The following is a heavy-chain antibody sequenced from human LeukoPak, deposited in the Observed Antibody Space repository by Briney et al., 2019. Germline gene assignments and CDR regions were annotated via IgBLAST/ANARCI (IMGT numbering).Heavy chain of an antibody. J-gene: IGHJ4*02. CDR3: ARQYFDWLLNY. V-gene: IGHV4-39*01. D-gene: IGHD3-9*01. Sequence: SETLSLTCTDSGGSISSSSYYWGWIRQPPGKGLEWIGSIYYSGSTYYNPSLKSRVTISVDTSKNQFSLKLSSVTAADTAVYYCARQYFDWLLNYWGQGTLVTVSS. CDR1: GGSISSSSYY. CDR2: IYYSGST.